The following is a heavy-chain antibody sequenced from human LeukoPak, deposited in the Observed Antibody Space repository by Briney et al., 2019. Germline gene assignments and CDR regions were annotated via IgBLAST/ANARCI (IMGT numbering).Heavy chain of an antibody. CDR2: ISVSSTT. Sequence: PGGSLRLSCAAAGFAFSSNAPSWVRQAPGEGLDWVSSISVSSTTYYLDSVKGRFTISRDNSKNTLYLQMNNLRAEDTAVYYCARAVGPYDYWGQGILVTVSS. J-gene: IGHJ4*02. V-gene: IGHV3-23*01. D-gene: IGHD3-10*01. CDR3: ARAVGPYDY. CDR1: GFAFSSNA.